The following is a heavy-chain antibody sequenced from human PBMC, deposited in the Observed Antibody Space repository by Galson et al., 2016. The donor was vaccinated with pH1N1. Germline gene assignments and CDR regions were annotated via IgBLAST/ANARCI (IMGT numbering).Heavy chain of an antibody. D-gene: IGHD3-3*01. CDR3: ARTSGYDFWSGYYANLDYYMDV. Sequence: LSLTCAVSGYSISSGYYWGWIRQPPGKGLEWIGSIYHSGSTYYNPSLKSRVTISVDTSKNQFSLKLSSVTAADTAVYYCARTSGYDFWSGYYANLDYYMDVWGKGTTVTVS. V-gene: IGHV4-38-2*01. CDR2: IYHSGST. CDR1: GYSISSGYY. J-gene: IGHJ6*03.